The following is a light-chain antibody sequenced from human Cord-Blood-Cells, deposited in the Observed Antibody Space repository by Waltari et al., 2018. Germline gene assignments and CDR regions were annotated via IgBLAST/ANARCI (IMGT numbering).Light chain of an antibody. CDR1: QSISSY. CDR3: QQSYSTPYP. J-gene: IGKJ2*01. Sequence: DIQMTQSPSSLSASVGDRVTITCRASQSISSYLNWYQQKPGKAPNRLIYAASSLQSGVPSRFSGSGSGTDFTLTISSLQPEDFATYYCQQSYSTPYPFGQGTKLEIK. CDR2: AAS. V-gene: IGKV1-39*01.